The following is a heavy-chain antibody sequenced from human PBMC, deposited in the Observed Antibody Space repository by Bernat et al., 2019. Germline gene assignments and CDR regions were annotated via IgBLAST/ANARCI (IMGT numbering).Heavy chain of an antibody. D-gene: IGHD3-10*01. CDR1: GGSISSSSYY. Sequence: QLQLRESGPGLVKPSETLSLTCTVSGGSISSSSYYWGWIRQPPGKGLEWIGSIYYSGSTYYNPSLKSRVTISVDTSKNQFSLKLSSVTAADTAVYYCARLPTDYYGSGTRFDPWGQGTLVTVSS. J-gene: IGHJ5*02. CDR2: IYYSGST. V-gene: IGHV4-39*01. CDR3: ARLPTDYYGSGTRFDP.